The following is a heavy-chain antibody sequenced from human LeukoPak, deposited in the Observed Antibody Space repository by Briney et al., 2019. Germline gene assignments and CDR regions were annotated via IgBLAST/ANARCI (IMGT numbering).Heavy chain of an antibody. CDR1: GYTFSDYY. D-gene: IGHD3-22*01. J-gene: IGHJ6*02. Sequence: ASVKVSCKASGYTFSDYYMHWVRQAPGQGLEWMGWINPNSGGTNYAQKFQGRVTMTRDTSISTGYMELSRLRSDDTAVYYCAGGITTRRFYYGMDVWGQGTTVTVSS. CDR2: INPNSGGT. V-gene: IGHV1-2*02. CDR3: AGGITTRRFYYGMDV.